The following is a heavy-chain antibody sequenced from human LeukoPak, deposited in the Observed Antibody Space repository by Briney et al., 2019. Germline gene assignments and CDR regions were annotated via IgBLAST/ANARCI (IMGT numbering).Heavy chain of an antibody. D-gene: IGHD3-9*01. CDR2: IKSKTDGGTT. V-gene: IGHV3-15*01. Sequence: GGPLRLSCAASGFTFSKAWMSWVRQAPGKGLEWVGRIKSKTDGGTTDYAAPVKGRFTISRDDSKNTLYLQMNSLKTEDTAVYYCTTDRGLRYFDWLPITHDAFDIWGQGTMVTVSS. J-gene: IGHJ3*02. CDR3: TTDRGLRYFDWLPITHDAFDI. CDR1: GFTFSKAW.